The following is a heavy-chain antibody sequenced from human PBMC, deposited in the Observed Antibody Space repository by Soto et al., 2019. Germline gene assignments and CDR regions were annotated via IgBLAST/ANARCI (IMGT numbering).Heavy chain of an antibody. CDR1: GGTFSSYT. CDR3: ARDGCSSTSCYGGEAWFDP. Sequence: SVKVSCKASGGTFSSYTISWVQQAPGQGLEWMGRIIPILGIANYAQKFQGRVTITADKSTSTAYMELSSLRSEDTAVYYCARDGCSSTSCYGGEAWFDPWGQGTLVTVSS. J-gene: IGHJ5*02. CDR2: IIPILGIA. D-gene: IGHD2-2*01. V-gene: IGHV1-69*04.